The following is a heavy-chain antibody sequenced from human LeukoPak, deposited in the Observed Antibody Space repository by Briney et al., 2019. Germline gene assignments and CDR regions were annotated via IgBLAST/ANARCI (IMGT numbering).Heavy chain of an antibody. Sequence: GGSLRLSCAASGFTFSSYGMNWVRQAPGKGLEWVTFIRNDGSNKYYADSVKGRFTISRDNSKNTLYLQMNSLRAEDTAVYYCAKDVSGLILGIAAAGTTRYGMDVWGQGTTVTVSS. CDR1: GFTFSSYG. CDR2: IRNDGSNK. J-gene: IGHJ6*02. CDR3: AKDVSGLILGIAAAGTTRYGMDV. V-gene: IGHV3-30*02. D-gene: IGHD6-13*01.